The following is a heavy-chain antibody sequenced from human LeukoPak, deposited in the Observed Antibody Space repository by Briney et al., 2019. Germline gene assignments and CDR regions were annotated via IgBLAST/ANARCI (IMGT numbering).Heavy chain of an antibody. CDR3: ARLPGLSKAVDY. J-gene: IGHJ4*02. CDR2: IDWDDDK. Sequence: SGPTLVKATQTLTLTCTFSGFSLSTSGMCVSWIRQPPGKALEWLALIDWDDDKYFSTSLKTRLTISKDTSKNQVVLTMTNMDPVDTATYYCARLPGLSKAVDYWGQGTLVAVSS. D-gene: IGHD6-19*01. V-gene: IGHV2-70*01. CDR1: GFSLSTSGMC.